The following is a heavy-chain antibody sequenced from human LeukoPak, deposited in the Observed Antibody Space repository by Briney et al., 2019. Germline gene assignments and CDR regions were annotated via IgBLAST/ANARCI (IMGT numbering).Heavy chain of an antibody. D-gene: IGHD3-9*01. CDR2: ISSNGDST. J-gene: IGHJ4*02. CDR3: ANNLTD. CDR1: GFTFSDYY. Sequence: GGSLRLSCAASGFTFSDYYMSWIRQAPGKGLEFVSGISSNGDSTFYANSVKGRFIISRDNSKNTLSLQMDSLRPEDMAVYYCANNLTDWGRGTLVTVSS. V-gene: IGHV3-64*01.